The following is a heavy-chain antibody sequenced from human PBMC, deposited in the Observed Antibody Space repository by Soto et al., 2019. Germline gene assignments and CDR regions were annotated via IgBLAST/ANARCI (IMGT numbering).Heavy chain of an antibody. CDR2: TYYRSKWYS. D-gene: IGHD3-22*01. J-gene: IGHJ4*02. CDR3: TTDPVTMIVVVPSSG. Sequence: TLSLTCAISGDSVSSNRAAWNWIRQSPSRGLEWLGRTYYRSKWYSYYAVSVKSRITINPDTSKNQFSLQLNSVTPEDTAVYYCTTDPVTMIVVVPSSGWGQGTLVTVSS. CDR1: GDSVSSNRAA. V-gene: IGHV6-1*01.